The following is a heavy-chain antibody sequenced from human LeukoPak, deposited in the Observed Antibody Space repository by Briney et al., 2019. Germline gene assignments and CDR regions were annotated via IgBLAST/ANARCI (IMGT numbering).Heavy chain of an antibody. V-gene: IGHV3-74*01. J-gene: IGHJ4*02. CDR3: AREEVAGTIDY. Sequence: GGSLRLSCAASGVTFSSYWMHWVRQAPGKGLVWVSRINGDGSSIRYADSVKGRFTISRDNAKNTLYLQMNSLRAKDTAVYYCAREEVAGTIDYWGQGTLVTVSS. CDR2: INGDGSSI. D-gene: IGHD6-19*01. CDR1: GVTFSSYW.